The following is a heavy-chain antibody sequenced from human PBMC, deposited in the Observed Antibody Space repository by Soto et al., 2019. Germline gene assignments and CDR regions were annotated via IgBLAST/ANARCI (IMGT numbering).Heavy chain of an antibody. Sequence: GGSLRLSCVASGFNFDDSAMNWVRQVPGKGLEWVSGITWNSGHILYADSVKGRFTISRDNAKKSLYLELNSLRPEDTALYYCAKGRSSMIVVVMDYWGQGTPVTVS. D-gene: IGHD3-22*01. CDR2: ITWNSGHI. J-gene: IGHJ4*02. CDR3: AKGRSSMIVVVMDY. CDR1: GFNFDDSA. V-gene: IGHV3-9*01.